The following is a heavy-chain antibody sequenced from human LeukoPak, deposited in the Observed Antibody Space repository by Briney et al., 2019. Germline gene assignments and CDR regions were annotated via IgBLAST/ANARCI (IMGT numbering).Heavy chain of an antibody. CDR1: GFTFSDYA. D-gene: IGHD3-22*01. CDR2: LSYGGTNK. V-gene: IGHV3-30-3*01. CDR3: ARGAYDSSGYYTVGDYFDY. Sequence: PGGSLRLSCAASGFTFSDYAMHWVRQAPGKGLEWVAVLSYGGTNKYYADSVKGRFTISRDNSKNTMFLQMNSLRAEDTAVYYCARGAYDSSGYYTVGDYFDYWGQGTLVTVSS. J-gene: IGHJ4*02.